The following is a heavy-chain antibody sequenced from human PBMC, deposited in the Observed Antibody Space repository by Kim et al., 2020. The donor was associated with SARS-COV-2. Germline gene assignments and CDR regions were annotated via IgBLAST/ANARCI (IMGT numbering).Heavy chain of an antibody. CDR3: ARHTQGLASLPGY. J-gene: IGHJ4*02. CDR2: IYYSGRS. V-gene: IGHV4-39*01. D-gene: IGHD3-10*01. CDR1: GGSISSSDYC. Sequence: SETLSLTCTVSGGSISSSDYCWGWIRQPPGKGLEWIGSIYYSGRSFYNPSLKSRVTISVDASKNQFSLKLNSVTAADTAVYYCARHTQGLASLPGYWGQGTLVTVSS.